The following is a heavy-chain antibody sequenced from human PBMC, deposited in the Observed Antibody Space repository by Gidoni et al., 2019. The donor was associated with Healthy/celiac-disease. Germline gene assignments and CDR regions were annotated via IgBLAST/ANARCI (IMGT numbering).Heavy chain of an antibody. D-gene: IGHD5-18*01. CDR2: IGTAGDP. V-gene: IGHV3-13*05. J-gene: IGHJ6*02. CDR3: ARGTYSYGFRGTGYGMDV. Sequence: EVQLVESGGGLVQPGGSLRLSCAASGFTFSSYDMHWVRHATGTGLEWVSAIGTAGDPYYPGSVKGRFTISRENAKNSLYLQMNSLRAGDTAVYYCARGTYSYGFRGTGYGMDVWGQGTTVTVSS. CDR1: GFTFSSYD.